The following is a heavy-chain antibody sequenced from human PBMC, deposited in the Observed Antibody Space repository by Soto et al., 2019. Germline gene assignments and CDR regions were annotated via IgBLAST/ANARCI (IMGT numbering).Heavy chain of an antibody. J-gene: IGHJ5*02. V-gene: IGHV3-48*01. Sequence: GGSLRLSCAASGFTFSSYSMNWVRQAPGKGLEWVSYISSSSSTIYYADSVKGRFTISRDNAKNSLYLQMNSLRAEDTAVYYCARDWTVVVPAADYWMFDPWGQGTLVTVSS. D-gene: IGHD2-2*01. CDR1: GFTFSSYS. CDR2: ISSSSSTI. CDR3: ARDWTVVVPAADYWMFDP.